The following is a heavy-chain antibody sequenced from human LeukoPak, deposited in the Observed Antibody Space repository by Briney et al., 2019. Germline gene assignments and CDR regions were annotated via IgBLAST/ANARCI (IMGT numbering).Heavy chain of an antibody. V-gene: IGHV3-7*01. D-gene: IGHD5-24*01. J-gene: IGHJ4*02. CDR1: GFTFSSYW. Sequence: RPGGSLRLSCAASGFTFSSYWMSWVRQAPGKGLEWVANIKQDGSNKYYADSVKGRFTISRDNSKDTLYLQMNSLRAEDTAVYYCAKELDGYNDVADYWGQGTLVTVSS. CDR2: IKQDGSNK. CDR3: AKELDGYNDVADY.